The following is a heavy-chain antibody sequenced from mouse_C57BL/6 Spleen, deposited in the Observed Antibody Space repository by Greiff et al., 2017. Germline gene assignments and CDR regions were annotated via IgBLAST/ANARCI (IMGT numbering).Heavy chain of an antibody. V-gene: IGHV1-50*01. CDR2: IDPSDSYT. Sequence: QVQLQQPGAELVKPGASVKLSCKASGYTFTSYWMQWVNQRPGQGLEWIGEIDPSDSYTNYNQKFKGKATLTVATSSSTAYMQLSSLTSEDSAVYYCARYKTTHYYAMDYWGQGTSGTVSS. CDR1: GYTFTSYW. J-gene: IGHJ4*01. D-gene: IGHD5-5*01. CDR3: ARYKTTHYYAMDY.